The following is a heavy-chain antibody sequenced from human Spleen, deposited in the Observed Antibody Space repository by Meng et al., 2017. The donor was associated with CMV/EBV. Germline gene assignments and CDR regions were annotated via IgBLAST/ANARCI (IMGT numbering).Heavy chain of an antibody. V-gene: IGHV4-39*01. CDR1: GGSISSSSYY. D-gene: IGHD5-18*01. CDR3: ASPDVDTAMDASFDY. Sequence: SETLSLTCTVSGGSISSSSYYWGWIRQPPGKGLEWIGSIYYSGSTYYNPSLKSRVTISVDTSKNQFSLKLSSVTAADTAVYYCASPDVDTAMDASFDYWGQGTLVTVSS. CDR2: IYYSGST. J-gene: IGHJ4*02.